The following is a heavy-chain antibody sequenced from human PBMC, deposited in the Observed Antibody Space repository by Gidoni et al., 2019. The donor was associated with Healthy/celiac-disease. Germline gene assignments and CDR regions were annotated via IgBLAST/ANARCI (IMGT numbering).Heavy chain of an antibody. J-gene: IGHJ4*02. D-gene: IGHD1-20*01. CDR1: GGTFSRFA. CDR2: IIPIFGTA. CDR3: ARGGPPQDNWNAPFDY. Sequence: QVQLVQSGAEVTKPGPSVKVFCTASGGTFSRFAISWVLHAPGQGLEWMGGIIPIFGTANYAQKFQCRVTITADESTSTAYMELSSLRSEDTAVYYCARGGPPQDNWNAPFDYWGQGTLVTVSS. V-gene: IGHV1-69*01.